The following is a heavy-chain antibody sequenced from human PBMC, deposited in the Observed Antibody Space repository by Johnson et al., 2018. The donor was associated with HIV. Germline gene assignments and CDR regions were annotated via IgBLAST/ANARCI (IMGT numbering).Heavy chain of an antibody. V-gene: IGHV3-30*04. CDR2: ISFDGHNE. CDR3: AGGRGTLDI. J-gene: IGHJ3*02. D-gene: IGHD3-16*01. Sequence: VQLVESGGGVVQPGKSVRLSCAASEFSFSDYGMHWVRQAPGKGLAWVAVISFDGHNEYYADSVKGRFTISRDNAKNSLSLQMKSLTAEDTSLYSCAGGRGTLDIWGQGTMVTVSS. CDR1: EFSFSDYG.